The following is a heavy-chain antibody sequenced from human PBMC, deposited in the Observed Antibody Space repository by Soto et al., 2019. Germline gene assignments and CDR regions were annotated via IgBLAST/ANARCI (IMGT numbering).Heavy chain of an antibody. CDR3: AKIIHLNSSSPKVGGSSSLTDPGAPYYYYYGMDV. J-gene: IGHJ6*02. CDR1: GFTFSSYG. Sequence: GGSLRLSCAASGFTFSSYGMHWVRQAPGKGLEWVAVISYDGSNKYYADSVKGRFTISRDNSKNTLYLQMNSLRAEDTAVYYCAKIIHLNSSSPKVGGSSSLTDPGAPYYYYYGMDVWGQGTTVTVSS. D-gene: IGHD6-6*01. CDR2: ISYDGSNK. V-gene: IGHV3-30*18.